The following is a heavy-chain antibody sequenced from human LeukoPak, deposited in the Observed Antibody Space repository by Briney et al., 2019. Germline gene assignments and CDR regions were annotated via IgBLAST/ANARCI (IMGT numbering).Heavy chain of an antibody. CDR2: ITGSGANT. V-gene: IGHV3-23*01. CDR1: GFSFSTYS. D-gene: IGHD2-8*01. Sequence: PGGSLRLSCAGSGFSFSTYSMNWVRQAPGKGLEWVSGITGSGANTYYADSVKGRFTISRDNSKNTLYLQMNSLRAEDTAVYYCARDGLMVYGFFDYWGQGTLVTVSS. CDR3: ARDGLMVYGFFDY. J-gene: IGHJ4*02.